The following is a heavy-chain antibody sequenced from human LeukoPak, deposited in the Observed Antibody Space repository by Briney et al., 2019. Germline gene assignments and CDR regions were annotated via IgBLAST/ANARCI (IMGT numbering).Heavy chain of an antibody. J-gene: IGHJ6*03. V-gene: IGHV3-30*02. CDR2: IRHDESKT. CDR3: ARPVIPNAYQGTYYMDV. D-gene: IGHD3-16*01. CDR1: GFTFSSYG. Sequence: QPGGSLRLSCAASGFTFSSYGMHWVRQAPGDGLEWVAYIRHDESKTFYADSVKGRFTISRDNSKSSLYLQMSSLRAEDTALYYCARPVIPNAYQGTYYMDVWGKGTTVTVSS.